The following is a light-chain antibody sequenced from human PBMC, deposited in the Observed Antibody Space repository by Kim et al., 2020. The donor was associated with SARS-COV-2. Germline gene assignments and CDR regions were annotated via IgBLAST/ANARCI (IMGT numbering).Light chain of an antibody. J-gene: IGLJ3*02. Sequence: QSVLTQPPSASGTPGQRVTISCSGSSSNIGSNYVYWYQHLPGTAPKLLIYKNNQRPSGVPDRFSGSKSGTSVSLAISGLRSEDEADYSCAAWDDSLSGWVFGGGTKLTVL. CDR1: SSNIGSNY. CDR3: AAWDDSLSGWV. CDR2: KNN. V-gene: IGLV1-47*01.